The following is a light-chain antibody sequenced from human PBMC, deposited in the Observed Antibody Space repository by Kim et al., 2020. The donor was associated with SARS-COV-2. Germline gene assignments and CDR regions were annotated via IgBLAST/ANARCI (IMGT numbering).Light chain of an antibody. CDR1: SSDVGDYNL. Sequence: QSALTQPASVSGSPGQSITISCTGTSSDVGDYNLVSWYQQHPGKAPKIMIYDVSKRPSGVSNRFSGSKSGNTASLTISGLQAEDEADYYCCSYAGGSTYVFGTGTKVTVL. V-gene: IGLV2-23*02. CDR2: DVS. CDR3: CSYAGGSTYV. J-gene: IGLJ1*01.